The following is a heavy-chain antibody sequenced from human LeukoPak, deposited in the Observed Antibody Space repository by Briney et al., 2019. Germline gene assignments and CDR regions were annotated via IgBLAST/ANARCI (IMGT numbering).Heavy chain of an antibody. Sequence: GGSLRLSCAASGFTFSSYGMHWVRQAPGKGLEWVAFIRYDGSNKYYADSVKGRFTISRDNSKNTLYLQMNSLRAEDTAVYYCAKDSGYYDSSGYTNPDYWGQGTLVTVSS. CDR3: AKDSGYYDSSGYTNPDY. D-gene: IGHD3-22*01. CDR2: IRYDGSNK. J-gene: IGHJ4*02. V-gene: IGHV3-30*02. CDR1: GFTFSSYG.